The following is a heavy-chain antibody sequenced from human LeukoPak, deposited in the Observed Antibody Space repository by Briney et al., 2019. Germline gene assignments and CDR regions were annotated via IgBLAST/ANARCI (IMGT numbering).Heavy chain of an antibody. CDR2: INPNSGGT. D-gene: IGHD3-10*01. CDR1: GYTFTGYY. CDR3: ARSPMVRGVLFDY. V-gene: IGHV1-2*02. Sequence: ASVKVSCKASGYTFTGYYMHWVRQAPGQGLEWMGWINPNSGGTNYAQKFQGRVTMTRDTSISTAYMELSRLRSDDTAVYYCARSPMVRGVLFDYWGQGTLVTASS. J-gene: IGHJ4*02.